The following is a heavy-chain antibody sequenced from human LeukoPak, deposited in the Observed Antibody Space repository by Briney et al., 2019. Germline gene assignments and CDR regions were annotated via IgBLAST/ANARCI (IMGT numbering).Heavy chain of an antibody. V-gene: IGHV4-39*07. J-gene: IGHJ5*02. CDR1: GGSISSSNYY. CDR2: MYYSGSI. D-gene: IGHD5-24*01. CDR3: ARDSRGMA. Sequence: PSETLSLTCTVSGGSISSSNYYWGWIRQPPSKGLEWIGSMYYSGSIFYNPSLKSRVTISVNTSKNQFSLKVSSVTAADTAVYYCARDSRGMAWGQGTLVTVSS.